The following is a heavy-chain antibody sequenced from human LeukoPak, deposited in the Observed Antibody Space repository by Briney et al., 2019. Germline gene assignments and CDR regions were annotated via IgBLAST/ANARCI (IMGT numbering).Heavy chain of an antibody. CDR1: GGSISSYY. Sequence: SETLSLTCTVSGGSISSYYWSWIRQPPGKGLEWIGYIYYSGSTNYNPSLKSRVTISVDKSKNQFSLKLSSVTAADTAVYYCARIPGDYYGSGSDYFDYWGQGTLVTVSS. J-gene: IGHJ4*02. CDR3: ARIPGDYYGSGSDYFDY. D-gene: IGHD3-10*01. CDR2: IYYSGST. V-gene: IGHV4-59*12.